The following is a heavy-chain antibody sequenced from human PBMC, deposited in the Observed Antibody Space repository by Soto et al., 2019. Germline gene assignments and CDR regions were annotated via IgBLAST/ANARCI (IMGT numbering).Heavy chain of an antibody. V-gene: IGHV3-7*01. Sequence: EVQVVESGGGLVQPGGSLRLSCAASGFTFSSCWMTWVRQAPGKGLEWVANIKQDGSEKNYVDSVRGRFTISRDNAKNSLYLQMNSLRVEDTAVYYCAREHYWRSYYYYYFMDVWGKGTTVTVSS. CDR2: IKQDGSEK. CDR3: AREHYWRSYYYYYFMDV. D-gene: IGHD2-15*01. CDR1: GFTFSSCW. J-gene: IGHJ6*03.